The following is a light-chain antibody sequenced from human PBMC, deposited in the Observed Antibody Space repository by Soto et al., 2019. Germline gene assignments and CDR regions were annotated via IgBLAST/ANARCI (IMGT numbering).Light chain of an antibody. CDR3: CSVAASNTYV. J-gene: IGLJ1*01. CDR2: EGG. V-gene: IGLV2-23*01. Sequence: QSVLTQPASVSGSPGQSIALSCTGTSSDVGTYNLVSWYQQHPGKAPKLLISEGGKRPSGVSDRFSGSKSGNTASLTISGLQAEDEADYYCCSVAASNTYVFGTGTKLTVL. CDR1: SSDVGTYNL.